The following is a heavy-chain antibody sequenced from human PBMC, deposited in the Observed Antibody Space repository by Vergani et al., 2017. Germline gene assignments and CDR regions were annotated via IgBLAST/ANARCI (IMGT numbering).Heavy chain of an antibody. Sequence: QVQLQESGPGLVKPSETLSLTCTVSGGSISSYYWSWIRQPAGKGLEWIGRLYTSGSPNYNSSLKSRVTMSVDTSKNQISLKLSSVTAADTAVYYCARGTAGYYGSGRDFDYWGQGTLVTVSS. V-gene: IGHV4-4*07. D-gene: IGHD3-10*01. CDR3: ARGTAGYYGSGRDFDY. CDR2: LYTSGSP. CDR1: GGSISSYY. J-gene: IGHJ4*02.